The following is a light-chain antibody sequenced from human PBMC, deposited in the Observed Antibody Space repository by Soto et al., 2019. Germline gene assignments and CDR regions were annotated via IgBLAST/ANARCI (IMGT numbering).Light chain of an antibody. CDR1: SSDVGGYNY. V-gene: IGLV2-14*01. Sequence: QSALTQPASVSGSPGQSITISCTGTSSDVGGYNYVSWYQQHPGKAPKLMIYEVSNRPSGVSSRFSGSKSGNTASLTISGLQAEDVADYYCSSYTSSSTLVFGGGTKVTVL. CDR2: EVS. J-gene: IGLJ3*02. CDR3: SSYTSSSTLV.